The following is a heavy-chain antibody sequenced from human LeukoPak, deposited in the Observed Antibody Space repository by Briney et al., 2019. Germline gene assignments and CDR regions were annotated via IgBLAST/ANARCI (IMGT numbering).Heavy chain of an antibody. J-gene: IGHJ5*02. Sequence: SETLSLTCTVSGGSISSSSYYWGWIRQPPGKGLEWIGSIYYSGSTYYNPSLKSRVTISVDTSKNQFSLQLNSVTPEDTAVYYCARAPIAAALPHTWFDPWGQGTLVTVSS. CDR1: GGSISSSSYY. CDR2: IYYSGST. CDR3: ARAPIAAALPHTWFDP. D-gene: IGHD6-13*01. V-gene: IGHV4-39*07.